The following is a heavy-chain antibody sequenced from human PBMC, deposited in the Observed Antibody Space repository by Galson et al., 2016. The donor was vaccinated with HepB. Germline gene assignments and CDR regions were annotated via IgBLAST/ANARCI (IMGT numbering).Heavy chain of an antibody. Sequence: SETLSLTCTVSGDPISAHGDYWSWIRQPPGKGLEWIGEIDHRGSTNYNPSLESRVAISADTYKNQLSLRLSSVTAADTAFYYCARDLDDHILTAHYTGAGGLDPWSRGILVTVSS. CDR1: GDPISAHGDY. D-gene: IGHD3-9*01. CDR3: ARDLDDHILTAHYTGAGGLDP. CDR2: IDHRGST. J-gene: IGHJ5*02. V-gene: IGHV4-39*07.